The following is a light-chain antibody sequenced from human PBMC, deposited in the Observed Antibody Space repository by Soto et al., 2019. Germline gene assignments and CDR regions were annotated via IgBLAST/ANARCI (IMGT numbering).Light chain of an antibody. CDR2: GNT. CDR1: TSNIGGST. V-gene: IGLV1-44*01. CDR3: ATWNDGVFV. Sequence: QSVLTQPPSASGTPGQRVTISCSGSTSNIGGSTVSWYQQFPGAAPKLLVYGNTQRPLGVPVRFSASKSYTSASLAISGLQSEDEADYYYATWNDGVFVFGSGTKVTVL. J-gene: IGLJ1*01.